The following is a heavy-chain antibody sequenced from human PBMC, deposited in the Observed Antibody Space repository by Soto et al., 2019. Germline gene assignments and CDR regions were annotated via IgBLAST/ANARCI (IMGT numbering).Heavy chain of an antibody. CDR3: APLSVSLSGPYGIHV. J-gene: IGHJ6*02. CDR2: MLYSGLT. D-gene: IGHD2-15*01. CDR1: GYSVSSSDYY. Sequence: ETLSLTCSVSGYSVSSSDYYWAWIRQPPGKGLKWIGSMLYSGLTYYNPSLKSRVTLSVDTSKNQFSVRLNSVTASDTAVYYCAPLSVSLSGPYGIHVWGQGTTVTVSS. V-gene: IGHV4-39*01.